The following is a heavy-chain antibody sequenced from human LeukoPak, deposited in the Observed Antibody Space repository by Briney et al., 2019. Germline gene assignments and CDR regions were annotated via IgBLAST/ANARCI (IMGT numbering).Heavy chain of an antibody. Sequence: SETLSLTCAVYGGSFSGYYWSWIRQPPGKGLEWIGGINHSGSTNYNPSLKSRVTISVDTSKNQFSLKLSSVTAADTAVYYCARGSVRSGGYYGSQVQYFQHWGQGTLVTVSS. V-gene: IGHV4-34*01. J-gene: IGHJ1*01. CDR1: GGSFSGYY. CDR2: INHSGST. CDR3: ARGSVRSGGYYGSQVQYFQH. D-gene: IGHD1-26*01.